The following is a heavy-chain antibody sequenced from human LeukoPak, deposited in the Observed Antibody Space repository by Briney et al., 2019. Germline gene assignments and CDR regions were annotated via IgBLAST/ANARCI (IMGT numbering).Heavy chain of an antibody. Sequence: ASVKVSCKASGGTFSSYAISWVRQAPGQGLEWMGGFDPEDVDTIYAQKFEGRVTMTEDTSTDTAYLELSSLRSEDTAVYYCAKDRRSLLAVAGNFDYWGQGTLVTVSS. CDR2: FDPEDVDT. CDR1: GGTFSSYA. J-gene: IGHJ4*02. V-gene: IGHV1-24*01. CDR3: AKDRRSLLAVAGNFDY. D-gene: IGHD6-19*01.